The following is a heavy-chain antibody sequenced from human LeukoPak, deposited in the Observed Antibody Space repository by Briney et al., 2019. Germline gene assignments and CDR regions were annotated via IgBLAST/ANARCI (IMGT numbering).Heavy chain of an antibody. Sequence: GGSLRLSCAASGLTFTNYWVSWVRQAPGEGLEWVANIKPDGTERYYVDSVNGRFTISRDNAKNSLYLQMSSLRAEDTAVYYCVRGNWNDRAFDIWGQGTMVTVSS. D-gene: IGHD1-20*01. V-gene: IGHV3-7*01. CDR1: GLTFTNYW. J-gene: IGHJ3*02. CDR2: IKPDGTER. CDR3: VRGNWNDRAFDI.